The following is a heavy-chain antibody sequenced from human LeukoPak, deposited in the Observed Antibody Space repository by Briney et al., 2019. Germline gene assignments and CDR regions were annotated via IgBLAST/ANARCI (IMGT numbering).Heavy chain of an antibody. J-gene: IGHJ4*02. CDR1: GFTFSNAW. V-gene: IGHV3-15*07. Sequence: GGSLRLSCAASGFTFSNAWMNWVRQAPGKGLEWVGRIKSKTDGGTTDYAAPVKGRFTISRDDSKNMLYLQMNSLKTEDTAVYYCTTSRYNWNYETGGDFDYWGQGTLVTVSS. D-gene: IGHD1-7*01. CDR3: TTSRYNWNYETGGDFDY. CDR2: IKSKTDGGTT.